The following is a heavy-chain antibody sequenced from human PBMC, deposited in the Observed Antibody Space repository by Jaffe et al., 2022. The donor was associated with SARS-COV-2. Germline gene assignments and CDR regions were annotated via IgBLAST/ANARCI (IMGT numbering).Heavy chain of an antibody. J-gene: IGHJ4*02. CDR1: GFTFSSYW. CDR2: VKQDGSEK. CDR3: ARRGASGNWVGS. D-gene: IGHD1-1*01. Sequence: EDQLVESGGGWAQPGGSLRLSCAASGFTFSSYWMTWVRQAPEKGLEWVANVKQDGSEKYYVDSVKGRFTISRDNTKNSLYLQMDSLRVDDTAVYYCARRGASGNWVGSWGQGTLVTVSS. V-gene: IGHV3-7*01.